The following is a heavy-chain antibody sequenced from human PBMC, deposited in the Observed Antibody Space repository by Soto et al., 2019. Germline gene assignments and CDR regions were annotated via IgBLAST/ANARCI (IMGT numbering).Heavy chain of an antibody. V-gene: IGHV1-69*02. Sequence: QVQLVQSGAEVKKPGSSVKVSCKASGGIFNRYSVSWVRQAPGQGLEWTGRIIPLFGITNYAQKFQGRVMITADKSTNTAYMEVNGLRSEDTALYYCATFYGGDCTTTTCYGDFDYWGQGTLVTVTS. CDR3: ATFYGGDCTTTTCYGDFDY. CDR1: GGIFNRYS. CDR2: IIPLFGIT. D-gene: IGHD2-2*01. J-gene: IGHJ4*02.